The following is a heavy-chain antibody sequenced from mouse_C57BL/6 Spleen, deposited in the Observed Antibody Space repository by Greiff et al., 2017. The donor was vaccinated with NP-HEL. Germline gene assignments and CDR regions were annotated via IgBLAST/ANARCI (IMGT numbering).Heavy chain of an antibody. CDR1: GYTFTSYW. CDR2: IDPSDSYT. J-gene: IGHJ3*01. Sequence: VQLQQPGAELVMPGASVKLSCKASGYTFTSYWMHWVKQRPGQGLEWIGEIDPSDSYTNYNQKFKGKSTLTVDKSSSTAYMQLSSLTSEDSAVYYCARIDDYDGAWFAYWGQGTLVTVSA. V-gene: IGHV1-69*01. D-gene: IGHD2-4*01. CDR3: ARIDDYDGAWFAY.